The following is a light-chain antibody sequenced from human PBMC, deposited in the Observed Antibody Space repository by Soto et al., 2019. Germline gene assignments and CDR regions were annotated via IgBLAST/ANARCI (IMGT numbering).Light chain of an antibody. Sequence: QTVVTQEPSLTVSPGGTVTLTCASSTGAVTSGYYPNWFQQKPGQAPRALIYSTTNKNSWTPARFSGSLLGGKAALTLSGVQPEDEADYYCLLYYGGAQRVFGGGTKLTVL. CDR1: TGAVTSGYY. CDR3: LLYYGGAQRV. J-gene: IGLJ3*02. V-gene: IGLV7-43*01. CDR2: STT.